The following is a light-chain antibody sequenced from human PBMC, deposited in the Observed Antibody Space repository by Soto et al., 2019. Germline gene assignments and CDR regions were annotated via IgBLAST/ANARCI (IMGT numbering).Light chain of an antibody. CDR1: SSNIGTNY. Sequence: QSVLTQPPSVSAAPGQKVTISCSGSSSNIGTNYVSWYQHLPGTAPKLLIYDNDKRPSGIPDRFSGSKSGTSATLGITGLQTGDEADYYCAAWDGSLKEYVFGTGTKVTVL. V-gene: IGLV1-51*01. J-gene: IGLJ1*01. CDR2: DND. CDR3: AAWDGSLKEYV.